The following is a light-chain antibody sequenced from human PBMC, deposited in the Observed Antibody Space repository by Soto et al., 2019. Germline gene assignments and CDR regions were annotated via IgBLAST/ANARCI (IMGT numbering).Light chain of an antibody. Sequence: SYELTQPPSVSVAPGQTARITCGGNNIGSKSVHWYQQKPGQAPVLVVYDDSDRPSGIPGRFSGSNSGNTATLTISRVEAGDEADYYCQVWASSSDHVVFGGGTKVTVL. CDR1: NIGSKS. CDR2: DDS. CDR3: QVWASSSDHVV. V-gene: IGLV3-21*02. J-gene: IGLJ2*01.